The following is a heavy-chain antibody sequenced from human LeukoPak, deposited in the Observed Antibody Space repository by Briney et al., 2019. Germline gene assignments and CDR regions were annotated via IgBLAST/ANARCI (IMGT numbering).Heavy chain of an antibody. Sequence: PLASVKISCKGSGYSFTSYWIGWVRQMPGKGLEWMGIIYPGDSDTRYSPSFQGQVTISADKSISTAYLQWSSLKASDTAMYYCARHIDSSGYPLIDYWGQGTLVTVSS. CDR1: GYSFTSYW. CDR3: ARHIDSSGYPLIDY. V-gene: IGHV5-51*01. D-gene: IGHD3-22*01. CDR2: IYPGDSDT. J-gene: IGHJ4*02.